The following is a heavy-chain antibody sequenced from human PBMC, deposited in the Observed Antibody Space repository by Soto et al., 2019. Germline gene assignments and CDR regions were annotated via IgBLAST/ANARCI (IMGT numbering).Heavy chain of an antibody. CDR1: GGTFSSYA. CDR2: ISAYNGNT. V-gene: IGHV1-18*01. CDR3: ARVEVGYFDWPSPYYYYYYMDV. D-gene: IGHD3-9*01. Sequence: ASVKVSCKASGGTFSSYAISWVRQAPGQGLEWMGGISAYNGNTNYAQKLQGRVTMTTDTSTSTAYMELRSLRSDDTAVYYCARVEVGYFDWPSPYYYYYYMDVWGKGTTVTVSS. J-gene: IGHJ6*03.